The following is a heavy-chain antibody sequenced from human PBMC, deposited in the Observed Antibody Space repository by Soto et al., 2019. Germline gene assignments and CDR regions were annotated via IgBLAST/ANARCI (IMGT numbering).Heavy chain of an antibody. CDR1: GFTFCSYG. D-gene: IGHD6-13*01. J-gene: IGHJ6*02. CDR2: KSYDGSNK. V-gene: IGHV3-30*18. Sequence: GGSLRLSCAASGFTFCSYGMHWVRQAPSKRLEKVAVKSYDGSNKYYEDYVKGRFTITRDNSKNTLYLQMNSLRAEDTAVYYCAKGGSSSWYYYYYYYGMDVWGQGSTVTVSS. CDR3: AKGGSSSWYYYYYYYGMDV.